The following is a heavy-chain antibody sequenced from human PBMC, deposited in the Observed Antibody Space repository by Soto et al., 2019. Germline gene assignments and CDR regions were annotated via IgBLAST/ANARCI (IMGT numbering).Heavy chain of an antibody. J-gene: IGHJ3*02. CDR3: ARGETGLDDALEM. V-gene: IGHV1-2*04. CDR1: GYIFTGYY. CDR2: INPDSGGT. Sequence: QVQLVQSGAEVKKPGASVKVSCKASGYIFTGYYMHWVRQVRGQGLEWMGWINPDSGGTNYAQKFQGWVNMTRETSIRPAYMELTRLTSDDTGVYYCARGETGLDDALEMWGQGTLVTVSS. D-gene: IGHD3-9*01.